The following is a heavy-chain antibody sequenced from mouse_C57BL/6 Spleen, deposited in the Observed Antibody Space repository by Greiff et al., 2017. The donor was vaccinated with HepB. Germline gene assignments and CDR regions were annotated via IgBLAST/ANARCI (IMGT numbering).Heavy chain of an antibody. Sequence: EVKLMESGPELVKPGDSVKISCKASGYSFTGYFMNWVMQSHGKSLEWIGRINPYNGDTFYNQKFKGKATLTVDKSSSTAHMELRSLTSEDSAVYYCARDGDYDGDGWFAYWGQGTLVTVSA. CDR3: ARDGDYDGDGWFAY. V-gene: IGHV1-20*01. CDR2: INPYNGDT. J-gene: IGHJ3*01. D-gene: IGHD2-4*01. CDR1: GYSFTGYF.